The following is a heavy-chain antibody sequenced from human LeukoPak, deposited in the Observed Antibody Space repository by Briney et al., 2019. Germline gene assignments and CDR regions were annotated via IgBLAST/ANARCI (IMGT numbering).Heavy chain of an antibody. CDR1: GFTFTNYG. D-gene: IGHD2-21*01. CDR3: AIIGCYRGVCDFDV. CDR2: ISNSGI. Sequence: GGSLRLSSATSGFTFTNYGMNWVRQAPGKGLEWVSYISNSGILYADSVKGRFTISRDNARKSLYLQMNSLRAEDTAVYYCAIIGCYRGVCDFDVWGQGTMVAISS. J-gene: IGHJ3*01. V-gene: IGHV3-48*01.